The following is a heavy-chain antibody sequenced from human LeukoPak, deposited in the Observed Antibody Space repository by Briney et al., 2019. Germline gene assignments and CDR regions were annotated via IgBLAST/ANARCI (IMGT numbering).Heavy chain of an antibody. CDR1: GYTFTSYW. J-gene: IGHJ5*02. Sequence: GESLKISCKGSGYTFTSYWIGWVRQMPGKGLEWMGIIYPGDSDTRYSPSFQGQVTISADKSISTAYLQWNSLKASDTAMYYCARLASHYQNNCFDPWGQGTLVTVSS. CDR3: ARLASHYQNNCFDP. D-gene: IGHD3-10*01. V-gene: IGHV5-51*01. CDR2: IYPGDSDT.